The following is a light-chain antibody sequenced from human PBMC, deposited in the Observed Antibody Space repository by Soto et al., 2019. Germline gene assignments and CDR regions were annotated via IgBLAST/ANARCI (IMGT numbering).Light chain of an antibody. Sequence: DIQMTQSPSSLSASVGDRVTIPCRASQSISRYLNWYQQKPGTAPKLLIYAAFSLHYEVPSRFSGSGSGTDFTLTISSLQPEDFATYYCQQSYSTPFTFGPGTKVDLK. V-gene: IGKV1-39*01. CDR3: QQSYSTPFT. CDR2: AAF. J-gene: IGKJ3*01. CDR1: QSISRY.